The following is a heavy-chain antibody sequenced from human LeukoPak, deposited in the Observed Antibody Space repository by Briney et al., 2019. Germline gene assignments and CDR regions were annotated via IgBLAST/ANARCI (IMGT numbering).Heavy chain of an antibody. CDR2: INSDGSST. D-gene: IGHD5-24*01. J-gene: IGHJ4*02. Sequence: GGSLRLSCAASGFTFSSYWIHWVRQAPGKGLVWVSRINSDGSSTTYADSVKGRFTISRDNAKNTLYLQMNSLSAEDTGVYYCARARYSGGGSYYFDYWGQGTLVTVSS. CDR3: ARARYSGGGSYYFDY. CDR1: GFTFSSYW. V-gene: IGHV3-74*01.